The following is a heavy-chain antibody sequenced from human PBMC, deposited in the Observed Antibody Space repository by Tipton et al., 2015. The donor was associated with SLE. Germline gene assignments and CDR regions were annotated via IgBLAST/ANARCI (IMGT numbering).Heavy chain of an antibody. D-gene: IGHD2-15*01. CDR2: ISSSGGST. CDR1: GFTLSSYA. J-gene: IGHJ4*02. Sequence: SLRLSCAASGFTLSSYAMSWVRQAPGKRLEWVSVISSSGGSTYYADSVKGRFTISRDNSKNTLFLQMNSLRAEDTAVYYCALSLEEIVVVVTGPFDYWGQGTLVTVSS. V-gene: IGHV3-23*01. CDR3: ALSLEEIVVVVTGPFDY.